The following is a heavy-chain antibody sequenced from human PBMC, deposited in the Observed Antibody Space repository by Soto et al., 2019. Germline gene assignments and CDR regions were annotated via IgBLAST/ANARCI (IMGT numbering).Heavy chain of an antibody. D-gene: IGHD6-19*01. J-gene: IGHJ4*02. CDR2: INAGNGNT. CDR1: GYTFTSYA. CDR3: ARGGRVSSGWLIGY. V-gene: IGHV1-3*01. Sequence: ASLKVSCKSSGYTFTSYAMHWVRQAPGQRLEWMGWINAGNGNTKYSQKFQGRVTITRDTSASTAYMELSSLRSEDTAVYYCARGGRVSSGWLIGYWGQGTLVTVSS.